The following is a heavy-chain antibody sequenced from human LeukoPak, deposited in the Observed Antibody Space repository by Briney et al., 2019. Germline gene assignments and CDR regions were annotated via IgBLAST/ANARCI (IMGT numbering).Heavy chain of an antibody. Sequence: GGSLKISCKGSGYRFSSYWIGWVRQMPGKGLEWMGIIHPGDSETRYSPSSQGQVTISADKSISTAYLQWSSLKASDTAMYYCVRALGYCTSGSCYYYDYWGQGTLVTVSS. J-gene: IGHJ4*02. V-gene: IGHV5-51*01. CDR2: IHPGDSET. D-gene: IGHD2-15*01. CDR3: VRALGYCTSGSCYYYDY. CDR1: GYRFSSYW.